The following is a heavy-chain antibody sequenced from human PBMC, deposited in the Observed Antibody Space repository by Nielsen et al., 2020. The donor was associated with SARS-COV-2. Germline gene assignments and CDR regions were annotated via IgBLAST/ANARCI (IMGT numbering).Heavy chain of an antibody. Sequence: SETLSLTCAVHGGSFSGYYWSWIRQPPGKGLEWIGEINHSGSTNYNPSLKSRVTISVDTSKNQFSLKLSSVTAADTAVYYCARRNGSGYYRQFDYWGQGTLVTVSS. CDR2: INHSGST. V-gene: IGHV4-34*01. J-gene: IGHJ4*02. D-gene: IGHD3-22*01. CDR3: ARRNGSGYYRQFDY. CDR1: GGSFSGYY.